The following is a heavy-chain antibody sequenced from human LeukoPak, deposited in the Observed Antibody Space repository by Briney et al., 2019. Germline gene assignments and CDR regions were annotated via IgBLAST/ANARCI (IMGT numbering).Heavy chain of an antibody. V-gene: IGHV4-59*01. J-gene: IGHJ4*02. CDR3: ASGLTVTSFDY. Sequence: SETLSLTCAVYGGSFSSFHWSWIRQPPGKGLEWIGYIYYSGSTNYNPSLKSRVTISVDTSKNQFSLKLSSVTAADTAVYYCASGLTVTSFDYWGQGTLVTVSS. CDR1: GGSFSSFH. D-gene: IGHD4-17*01. CDR2: IYYSGST.